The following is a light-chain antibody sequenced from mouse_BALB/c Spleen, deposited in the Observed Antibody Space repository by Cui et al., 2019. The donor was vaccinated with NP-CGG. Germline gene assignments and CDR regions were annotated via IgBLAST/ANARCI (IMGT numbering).Light chain of an antibody. V-gene: IGLV1*01. Sequence: QALVTQESPHTTSPGETVTLTCRSSIGAVTTINYANWVQEKPDHLFTGLIGGTNNRAPGVPARFSGSLIGDKAALTITGAQTEDEAIYFCALWYSNHWVFGGGTKLTVL. CDR2: GTN. CDR1: IGAVTTINY. J-gene: IGLJ1*01. CDR3: ALWYSNHWV.